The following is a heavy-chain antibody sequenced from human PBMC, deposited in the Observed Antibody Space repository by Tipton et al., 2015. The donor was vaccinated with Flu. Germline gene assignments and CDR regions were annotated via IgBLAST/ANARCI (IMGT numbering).Heavy chain of an antibody. J-gene: IGHJ5*02. D-gene: IGHD6-6*01. V-gene: IGHV1-8*01. CDR3: ATSPPDSSAIDQ. CDR1: GYTFSNHD. Sequence: QLVQSGAEVKKPGASVRASCRASGYTFSNHDINWIRQAAGQGLEWMGWMSPNSGNTGYAQKFQGRVTMTRDTSARTAYMELTSLTSEDTAIYFCATSPPDSSAIDQWGQGTLVTVSP. CDR2: MSPNSGNT.